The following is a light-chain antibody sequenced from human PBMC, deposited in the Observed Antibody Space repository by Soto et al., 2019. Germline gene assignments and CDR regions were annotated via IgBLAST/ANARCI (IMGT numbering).Light chain of an antibody. J-gene: IGKJ5*01. Sequence: EVVLTQSPVTLSLSPWESASLSCRASQFLSSYLAWYQQIPGQPPRLLLYDSTNRVAGIPARFSGSGSGTEFSLTISSLEPEGLAVYYCQQYSKWPPFTFGQGTRLEI. CDR3: QQYSKWPPFT. CDR2: DST. CDR1: QFLSSY. V-gene: IGKV3-11*01.